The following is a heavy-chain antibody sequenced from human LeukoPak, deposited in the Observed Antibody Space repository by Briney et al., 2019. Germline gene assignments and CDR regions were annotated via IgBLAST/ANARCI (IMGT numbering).Heavy chain of an antibody. CDR2: IYYSGST. V-gene: IGHV4-59*12. J-gene: IGHJ5*02. CDR3: ARGPALMYSSSWYFGGNWFDP. CDR1: GDSISSYY. Sequence: SETLSLTCTVSGDSISSYYWSWIRQPPGKGLEWIGYIYYSGSTNYSSSLKSRVTISVDTSKNQFSLKLSSVTAADTAVYYCARGPALMYSSSWYFGGNWFDPWGQGTLVTVSS. D-gene: IGHD6-13*01.